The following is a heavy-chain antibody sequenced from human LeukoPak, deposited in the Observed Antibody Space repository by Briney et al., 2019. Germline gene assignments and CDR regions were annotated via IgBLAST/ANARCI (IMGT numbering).Heavy chain of an antibody. CDR2: IYNSGST. Sequence: KPSETLSLTCTISGGSISSYYWSWIRQSPGKGLEWIGYIYNSGSTNYNPSLKSRVTISVDTSKNQFSLKLSSVTAADTAVYFCARDSGVADYWGQGTLVTVSS. CDR1: GGSISSYY. V-gene: IGHV4-4*08. J-gene: IGHJ4*02. CDR3: ARDSGVADY. D-gene: IGHD2-8*01.